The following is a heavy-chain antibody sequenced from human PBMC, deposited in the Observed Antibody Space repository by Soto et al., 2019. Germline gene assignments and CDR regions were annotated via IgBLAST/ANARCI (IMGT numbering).Heavy chain of an antibody. CDR3: AREVTIFGVFHRPFDY. V-gene: IGHV1-18*04. Sequence: QVQLVQSGAEVKKPGASVKVSCKASGYTFSSYGISWVRQAPGQGLEWMGWISAYKGNTNYAQKLQGRVTMTTDTSTSTAYMELRSLRSDDTAVYYCAREVTIFGVFHRPFDYWGQGTLVTVSS. CDR1: GYTFSSYG. D-gene: IGHD3-3*01. J-gene: IGHJ4*02. CDR2: ISAYKGNT.